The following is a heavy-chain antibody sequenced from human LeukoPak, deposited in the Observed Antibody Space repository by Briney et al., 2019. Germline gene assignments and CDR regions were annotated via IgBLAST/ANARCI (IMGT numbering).Heavy chain of an antibody. CDR2: ISAYNGNT. Sequence: ASVKVSCKASGYTFTSYGISWVRQAPGQGLEWMGWISAYNGNTHYAQKLQGRVTMTPDTPTRTAYMGLRVLRSDDTAVYYCATYNVDHYQTSDGMDVWGQGTTVTVSS. CDR1: GYTFTSYG. J-gene: IGHJ6*02. V-gene: IGHV1-18*01. D-gene: IGHD3-22*01. CDR3: ATYNVDHYQTSDGMDV.